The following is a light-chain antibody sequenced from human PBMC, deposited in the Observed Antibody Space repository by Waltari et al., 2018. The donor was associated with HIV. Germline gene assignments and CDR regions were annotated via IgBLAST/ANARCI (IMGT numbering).Light chain of an antibody. CDR1: SSIIEFNY. J-gene: IGLJ1*01. CDR3: AAWDDRLSGRV. CDR2: KND. Sequence: QSVLTQPPSASGTPGQRVTIPCSGSSSIIEFNYVYWYQQVPGTAPKLLIYKNDQWPSGVPDRFSASKSGTSASLVISGLRSEDEADYYCAAWDDRLSGRVFGTGTRVTVL. V-gene: IGLV1-47*01.